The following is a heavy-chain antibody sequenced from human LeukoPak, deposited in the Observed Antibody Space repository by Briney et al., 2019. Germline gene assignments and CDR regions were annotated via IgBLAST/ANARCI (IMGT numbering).Heavy chain of an antibody. Sequence: ASVKVSCKASGYTFTSYDINWVRQATGQGLEWMGWMNPNSGNTGYAQKFQGRVTITRNTSISTAYMELSSLRSEDTAVYYCARVGRRCSSTSCYGYNWFDPWGREPWSPSPQ. D-gene: IGHD2-2*01. CDR1: GYTFTSYD. CDR2: MNPNSGNT. J-gene: IGHJ5*02. V-gene: IGHV1-8*03. CDR3: ARVGRRCSSTSCYGYNWFDP.